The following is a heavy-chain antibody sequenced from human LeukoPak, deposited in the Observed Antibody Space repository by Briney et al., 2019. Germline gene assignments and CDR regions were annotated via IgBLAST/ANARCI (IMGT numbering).Heavy chain of an antibody. D-gene: IGHD3-22*01. CDR3: ARTRYDSSGYYHSAPFDY. CDR2: VSASGGSA. J-gene: IGHJ4*02. CDR1: GFTFSNYA. V-gene: IGHV3-23*01. Sequence: GGSLRLSCAASGFTFSNYAMSWVRQAPGKGLEWVSTVSASGGSAYYADSVKGRFTISRDNSKNTLYLQMNSLRAEDTAVYYCARTRYDSSGYYHSAPFDYWGQGTLVTVSS.